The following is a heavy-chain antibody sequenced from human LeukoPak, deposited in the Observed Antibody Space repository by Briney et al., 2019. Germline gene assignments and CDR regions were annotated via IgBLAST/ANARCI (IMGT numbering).Heavy chain of an antibody. J-gene: IGHJ4*02. CDR3: TTGAYYYDSSGYYYSDY. CDR1: GFTFSNAW. CDR2: IKSKTDGGTT. V-gene: IGHV3-15*01. Sequence: PGESLRLSCAASGFTFSNAWMSWVRQAPGKGLEWVGRIKSKTDGGTTDYAAPVKGRFTISRDDSKNTLYLQMNSLKTEDTAVYYCTTGAYYYDSSGYYYSDYWGQGTLVTVSS. D-gene: IGHD3-22*01.